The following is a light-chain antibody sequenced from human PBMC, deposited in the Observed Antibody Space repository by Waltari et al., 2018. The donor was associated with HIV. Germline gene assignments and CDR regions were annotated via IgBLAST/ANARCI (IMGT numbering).Light chain of an antibody. V-gene: IGKV1-39*01. CDR2: AAS. J-gene: IGKJ1*01. Sequence: DIQMTQSPSSLSASVGDRVTITCRASQSISDYLNWYQQKPWKAPNLLIYAASSLQSGVPSRFSCSGSGTDFTLTISSLQPEDFATYYCQQTYSTPWTFGQGTKVEIK. CDR3: QQTYSTPWT. CDR1: QSISDY.